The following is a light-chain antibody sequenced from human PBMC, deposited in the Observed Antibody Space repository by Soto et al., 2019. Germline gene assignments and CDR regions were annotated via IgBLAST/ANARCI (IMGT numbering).Light chain of an antibody. V-gene: IGKV3-20*01. CDR3: QQSYSAPYT. CDR1: LSVRSTY. Sequence: IVLTQSPGTLSLSPGERATLSCRASLSVRSTYLAWYQQKPGQAPRLLIYGVSSRATGIPDRFSGSGSGTDFTLTISRLEPEDFATYYCQQSYSAPYTFGQGARLEIK. CDR2: GVS. J-gene: IGKJ2*01.